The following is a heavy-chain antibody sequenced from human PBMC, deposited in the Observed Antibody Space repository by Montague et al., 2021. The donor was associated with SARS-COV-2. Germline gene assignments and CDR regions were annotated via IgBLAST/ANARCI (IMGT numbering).Heavy chain of an antibody. CDR1: GVSISSGSYY. CDR2: IHYSGST. V-gene: IGHV4-31*03. Sequence: TLSLTCTVSGVSISSGSYYWNWICQHPGKGLEWIGYIHYSGSTYYTPSLQSRVAISVDTSKNEFSLKMTSVTAADTAVYYCARDGDEGYFFEYWGQGLLVTVSS. D-gene: IGHD2/OR15-2a*01. J-gene: IGHJ4*02. CDR3: ARDGDEGYFFEY.